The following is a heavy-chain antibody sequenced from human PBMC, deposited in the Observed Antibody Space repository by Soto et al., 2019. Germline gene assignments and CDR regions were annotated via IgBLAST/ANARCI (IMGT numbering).Heavy chain of an antibody. Sequence: EVQLVESGGGLVQPGGSLRLSCAASGFTFSNNWMSWVRQAPGKGLEWVANIKRDGSEKYYVDSVKGRFTISRDNAKNSLYLQMNSLRADDTALYSCASLEWESSGYADYWGQGTLVTVSS. CDR2: IKRDGSEK. D-gene: IGHD5-12*01. CDR1: GFTFSNNW. CDR3: ASLEWESSGYADY. J-gene: IGHJ4*02. V-gene: IGHV3-7*03.